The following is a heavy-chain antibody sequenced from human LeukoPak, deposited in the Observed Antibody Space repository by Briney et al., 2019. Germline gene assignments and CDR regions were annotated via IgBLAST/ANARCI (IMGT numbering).Heavy chain of an antibody. CDR1: GYSFTNYW. V-gene: IGHV5-51*01. Sequence: GESLKISCKGSGYSFTNYWIGWVRQMPGKGLEWMGIIYPGDSDTKYGPSFQGQVTISADKSISTAYLQWSSLKASDTAMYFCARQGDSSWLNKFDYWGQGTLVTVSS. CDR2: IYPGDSDT. J-gene: IGHJ4*02. D-gene: IGHD6-13*01. CDR3: ARQGDSSWLNKFDY.